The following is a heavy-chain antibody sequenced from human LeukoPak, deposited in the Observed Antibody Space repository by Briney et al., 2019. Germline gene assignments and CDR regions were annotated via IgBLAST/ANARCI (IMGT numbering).Heavy chain of an antibody. D-gene: IGHD5-12*01. V-gene: IGHV4-39*07. J-gene: IGHJ4*02. CDR2: IYYSGST. CDR1: GGSISSSSYY. Sequence: PSETLSLTCTVSGGSISSSSYYWGWIRQPPGKGLEWIGSIYYSGSTYYNPSLKSRVTISVDTSKNQFSLKLSSVTAADTAVYYCARGGAYIVATSFDYWGQGTLVTVSS. CDR3: ARGGAYIVATSFDY.